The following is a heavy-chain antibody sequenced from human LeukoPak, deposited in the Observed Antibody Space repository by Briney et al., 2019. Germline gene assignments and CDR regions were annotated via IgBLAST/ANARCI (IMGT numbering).Heavy chain of an antibody. V-gene: IGHV4-38-2*02. Sequence: SETLSLTCTVSGYSISGGYYWGWTRQPPGKGLEWIGSIYHSGSTYYSPSLRSRVTISVDTSKNQFSLRLNSVTAADTAVYYCAGYTDYVSFWGQGTLVTVSS. CDR3: AGYTDYVSF. CDR2: IYHSGST. CDR1: GYSISGGYY. D-gene: IGHD4-17*01. J-gene: IGHJ4*02.